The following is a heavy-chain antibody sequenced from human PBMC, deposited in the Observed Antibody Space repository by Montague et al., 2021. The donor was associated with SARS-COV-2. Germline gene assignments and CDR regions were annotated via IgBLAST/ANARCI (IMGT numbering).Heavy chain of an antibody. CDR1: GGSISGHY. CDR3: AREFRIELWQTNWYFGL. V-gene: IGHV4-59*11. D-gene: IGHD3-16*01. CDR2: FYHSGDT. J-gene: IGHJ2*01. Sequence: SETLSLTCSVSGGSISGHYWSWIRQPPGKGLEWIGNFYHSGDTKYNPSLKSRATISVDTSKNQFSLRLHSVTAADTALYYCAREFRIELWQTNWYFGLWGRGTLVTVSS.